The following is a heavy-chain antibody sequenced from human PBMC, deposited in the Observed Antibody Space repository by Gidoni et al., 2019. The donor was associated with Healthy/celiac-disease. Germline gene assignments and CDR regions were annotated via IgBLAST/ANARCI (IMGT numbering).Heavy chain of an antibody. CDR2: ISYDGSNK. D-gene: IGHD1-26*01. J-gene: IGHJ6*02. Sequence: QVQLVESGGGVVQPGRSLRLSCAASGFTFSSYGMHWVRQAPGKGLEWVAVISYDGSNKYYADSVKGRFTISRDNSKNTLYLQMNSLRAEDTAVYYCAKMVIMLGSYPIYGMDVWGQGTTVTVSS. V-gene: IGHV3-30*18. CDR1: GFTFSSYG. CDR3: AKMVIMLGSYPIYGMDV.